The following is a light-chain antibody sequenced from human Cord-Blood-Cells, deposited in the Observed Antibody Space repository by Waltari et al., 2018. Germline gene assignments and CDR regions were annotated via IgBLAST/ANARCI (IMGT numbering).Light chain of an antibody. CDR2: ITS. V-gene: IGLV7-43*01. J-gene: IGLJ3*02. CDR1: TGAVTSGYY. Sequence: QTVVTQEPSLTVPPGGTVTPTGASSTGAVTSGYYPNCFQQKPGQAPRALIYITSNKHSWTPARFSGSLLGGKAALTLSGVQPEDEAEYYCLLYYGGAQRGVFGGGTKLTVL. CDR3: LLYYGGAQRGV.